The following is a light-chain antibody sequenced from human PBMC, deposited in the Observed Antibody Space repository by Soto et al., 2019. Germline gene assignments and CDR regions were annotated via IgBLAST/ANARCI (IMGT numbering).Light chain of an antibody. V-gene: IGLV3-21*02. Sequence: SYELTQPPSVSVAPGQTARITCGGNNIGSKSVHWYQQKPGQAPVLVVYDDNDRPSGIPERFSGSNSGNTATLTISRVEAGDEADYSCQVWDSSSDHPGVIFGGGTKVTVL. J-gene: IGLJ2*01. CDR2: DDN. CDR3: QVWDSSSDHPGVI. CDR1: NIGSKS.